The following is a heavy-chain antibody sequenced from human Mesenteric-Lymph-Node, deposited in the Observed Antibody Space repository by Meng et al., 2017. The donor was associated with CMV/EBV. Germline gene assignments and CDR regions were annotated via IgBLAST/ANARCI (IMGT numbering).Heavy chain of an antibody. V-gene: IGHV3-30*02. CDR2: IRYDGDNK. CDR1: GFTFRSCG. Sequence: GFTFRSCGMHWVRQAPGKGLEWVAFIRYDGDNKHYVDSVKGRFTISRDNSKNTLYLQLNSLRPEDTAVYYCAKDSLLDSSGWSDFDYWGQGTLVTVSS. CDR3: AKDSLLDSSGWSDFDY. D-gene: IGHD6-19*01. J-gene: IGHJ4*02.